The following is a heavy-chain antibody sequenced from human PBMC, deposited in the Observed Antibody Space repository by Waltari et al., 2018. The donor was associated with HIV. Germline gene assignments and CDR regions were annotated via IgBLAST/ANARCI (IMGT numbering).Heavy chain of an antibody. CDR1: GGSISSNNW. V-gene: IGHV4-4*02. Sequence: QVQLQETGPGLVKPSGTLSLTCAVSGGSISSNNWWSWVRQPPGKGLERIGEIYHSETTNYNPSLKSRVTISIDKFNNNFSLKLSSVTAADTAVYYCARVDENSSGRMDYWGQGNLVTVSS. D-gene: IGHD6-25*01. CDR2: IYHSETT. J-gene: IGHJ4*02. CDR3: ARVDENSSGRMDY.